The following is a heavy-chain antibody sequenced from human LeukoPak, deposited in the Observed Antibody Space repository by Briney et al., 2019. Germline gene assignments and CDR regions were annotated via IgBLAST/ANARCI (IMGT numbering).Heavy chain of an antibody. CDR1: GGSLNTHA. CDR3: AWGLTPSNYVYYNMDV. D-gene: IGHD7-27*01. Sequence: ASVKVSCKASGGSLNTHAISWVRQAPGQGLEWIGRFIPSLGVANYAQKFLGRVTITADKSTSTADMEATSLRSEDTAVYYCAWGLTPSNYVYYNMDVWGPGTTVTVSS. V-gene: IGHV1-69*04. J-gene: IGHJ6*02. CDR2: FIPSLGVA.